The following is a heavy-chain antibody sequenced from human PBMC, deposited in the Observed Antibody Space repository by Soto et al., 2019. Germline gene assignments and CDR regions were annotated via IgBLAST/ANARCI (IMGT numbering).Heavy chain of an antibody. CDR3: AKTSGAHYGMDV. CDR2: ISYDGSNK. Sequence: LRLSCAAPGFTFSSYGMHWVRQAPGKGLEWVAVISYDGSNKYYADSVKGRFTISRDNSKNTLYLQMNSLRAEDTAVYYCAKTSGAHYGMDVWGQGTTVTVSS. D-gene: IGHD1-26*01. V-gene: IGHV3-30*18. CDR1: GFTFSSYG. J-gene: IGHJ6*02.